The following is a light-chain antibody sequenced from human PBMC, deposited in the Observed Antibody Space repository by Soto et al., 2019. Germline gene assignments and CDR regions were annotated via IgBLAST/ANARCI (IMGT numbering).Light chain of an antibody. CDR2: AAS. J-gene: IGKJ3*01. CDR1: QGIRHF. CDR3: QKYRSFPV. V-gene: IGKV1-27*01. Sequence: DIQMTQSPTSLSASVGDRVTITCRASQGIRHFVAWYQQKPGKAPKLLLYAASTLQSGVPCRFSGSGSGTDFPLTINRLQPEDVATYSCQKYRSFPVFGPGTKVEIK.